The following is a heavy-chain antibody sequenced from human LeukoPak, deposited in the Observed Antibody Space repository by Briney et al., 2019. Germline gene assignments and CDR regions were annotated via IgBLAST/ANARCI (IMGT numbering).Heavy chain of an antibody. V-gene: IGHV2-5*02. Sequence: SGPMLVKPTQTLTLTCTFSGFSLSTSGVGVGWIRQPPGKALEWLALIYWDDDKRYSPSLKSRLTITKDTSKNQVVLTMTNMDPVDAATYYCAHTTRPKQLVYFQHWGQGTLVTVSS. CDR1: GFSLSTSGVG. J-gene: IGHJ1*01. D-gene: IGHD6-13*01. CDR3: AHTTRPKQLVYFQH. CDR2: IYWDDDK.